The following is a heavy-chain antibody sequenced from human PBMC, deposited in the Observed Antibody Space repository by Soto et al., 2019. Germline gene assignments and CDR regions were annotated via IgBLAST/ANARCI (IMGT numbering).Heavy chain of an antibody. CDR1: GFTVSSND. J-gene: IGHJ4*02. V-gene: IGHV3-53*01. Sequence: EVQLVESGGGLIQPGGSLRLSCAASGFTVSSNDMSWVRQAPGKGLEWVSLIYSSGNTYYADSVKGRFTISRDNSTNTLYLQLNSLRAEDTAVYYCASRALSTNGGYWGQGTEVTVSS. CDR2: IYSSGNT. CDR3: ASRALSTNGGY. D-gene: IGHD2-8*01.